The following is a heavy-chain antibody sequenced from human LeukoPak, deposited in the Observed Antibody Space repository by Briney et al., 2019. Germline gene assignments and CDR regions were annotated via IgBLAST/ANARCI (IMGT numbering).Heavy chain of an antibody. CDR3: ARLGWQWLVYAFDI. CDR2: MYYGGST. J-gene: IGHJ3*02. D-gene: IGHD6-19*01. Sequence: SESLSLTCTVSGGSISSSSYYWVWIRQPPGKGLEWIGSMYYGGSTYYNPSLESRVTISIDTSKNQFSLKLSSVTAADTAVYYCARLGWQWLVYAFDIWGQGTMVTVSS. CDR1: GGSISSSSYY. V-gene: IGHV4-39*01.